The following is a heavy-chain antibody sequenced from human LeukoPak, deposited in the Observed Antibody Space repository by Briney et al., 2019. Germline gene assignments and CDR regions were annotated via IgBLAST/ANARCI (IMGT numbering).Heavy chain of an antibody. J-gene: IGHJ5*02. D-gene: IGHD5-12*01. CDR2: ISWNGGSI. V-gene: IGHV3-9*01. CDR1: GGTFDDYA. Sequence: GGSLRLSCAASGGTFDDYARHWVRQAPGKGLEWVGGISWNGGSIDYADSVKGGFTIARENAKKSLYLQMTSLRAEDTPLYYCAKDKVATIIGWFHLWGQGTLVTVSS. CDR3: AKDKVATIIGWFHL.